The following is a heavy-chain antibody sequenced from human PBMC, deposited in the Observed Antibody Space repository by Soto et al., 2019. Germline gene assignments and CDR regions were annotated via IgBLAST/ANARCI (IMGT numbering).Heavy chain of an antibody. CDR2: IYYSGST. D-gene: IGHD5-12*01. Sequence: QLQLQESGPGLVKRSETLSLTCTVSGGSISSSSYYWGWIRQPPGKGLEWIGSIYYSGSTYYNPSLKSRVTISVDTSKNQFSLKLSSVTAADTAVYYCARRSGYPPRSDYWGQGTLVTVSS. CDR3: ARRSGYPPRSDY. J-gene: IGHJ4*02. V-gene: IGHV4-39*01. CDR1: GGSISSSSYY.